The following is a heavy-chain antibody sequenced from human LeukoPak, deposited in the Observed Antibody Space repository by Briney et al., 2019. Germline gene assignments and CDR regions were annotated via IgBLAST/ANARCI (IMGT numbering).Heavy chain of an antibody. CDR1: GYVFTGYC. V-gene: IGHV1-2*02. D-gene: IGHD5-12*01. CDR3: ARDRRGHSGYEVDF. Sequence: ASVKASCKASGYVFTGYCIHWVRQAPGQGLEWLGWINPNSAITNYAQTFQGRVTMTRDTSISTAYMELSSLRSDDTAVYYCARDRRGHSGYEVDFWGQGTLVTVSS. J-gene: IGHJ4*02. CDR2: INPNSAIT.